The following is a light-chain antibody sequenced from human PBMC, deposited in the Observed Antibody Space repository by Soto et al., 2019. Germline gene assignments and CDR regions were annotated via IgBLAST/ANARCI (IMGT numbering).Light chain of an antibody. Sequence: EIVLTQSPGTLSLSPGERATLACRASQSVSSSYLAWYQQKPGQAPRLLIHGASSRATGIPDRFSGSGSGTAFTLTISRLEPEEFAVYYCQQYGSSPPVTFGGGTKVEIK. V-gene: IGKV3-20*01. CDR1: QSVSSSY. J-gene: IGKJ4*01. CDR2: GAS. CDR3: QQYGSSPPVT.